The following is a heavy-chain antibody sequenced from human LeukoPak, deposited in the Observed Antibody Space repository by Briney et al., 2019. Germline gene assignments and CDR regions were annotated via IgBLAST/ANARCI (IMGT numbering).Heavy chain of an antibody. J-gene: IGHJ4*02. V-gene: IGHV4-38-2*01. CDR1: GYSISSGYH. CDR2: MYHSGST. Sequence: SETLSLTCAVSGYSISSGYHWGWIRQSPGKGPEWIGFMYHSGSTYYDPSLKSRVTISVDTSKHQFSLKLSSVTAADTAVYYCARRIVSSSSGFDYWGQGTLVTVSS. D-gene: IGHD6-6*01. CDR3: ARRIVSSSSGFDY.